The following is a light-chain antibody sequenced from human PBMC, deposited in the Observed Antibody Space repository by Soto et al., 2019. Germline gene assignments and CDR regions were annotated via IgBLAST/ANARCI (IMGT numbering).Light chain of an antibody. CDR1: QSISSRN. CDR2: GAS. CDR3: QQHGISHIT. Sequence: ESVLTQSPGTLSLSPGERAIISCRATQSISSRNLAWCQQKPGQPPRLPIFGASSRATGIPDRFSGSGSGTDFTLTISRLEPGDFAVYYCQQHGISHITFGQGTRLEIK. J-gene: IGKJ5*01. V-gene: IGKV3-20*01.